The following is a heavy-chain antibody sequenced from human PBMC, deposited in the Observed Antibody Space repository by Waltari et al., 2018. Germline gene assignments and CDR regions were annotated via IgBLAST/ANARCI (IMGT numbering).Heavy chain of an antibody. CDR3: AVAPGLN. V-gene: IGHV1-69-2*01. CDR1: GYTFTDHL. J-gene: IGHJ4*02. CDR2: IDPEDGEA. Sequence: EVQLLQSGAEVKPPGAAVKVSCKVSGYTFTDHLIYWVQQGPGKGLKCVGLIDPEDGEAIYAETFRGRVTISADTSTATVHMRLHSLTSEDTAVYYCAVAPGLNWGQGTQVIVSS. D-gene: IGHD5-12*01.